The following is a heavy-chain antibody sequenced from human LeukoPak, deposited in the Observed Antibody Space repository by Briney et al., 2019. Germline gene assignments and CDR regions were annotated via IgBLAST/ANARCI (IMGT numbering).Heavy chain of an antibody. V-gene: IGHV3-21*01. J-gene: IGHJ4*02. CDR1: GFTFSSYS. CDR2: ISSSSSYI. D-gene: IGHD3-10*01. CDR3: ARGEYGSGSYHIDY. Sequence: GGSPRLSCAASGFTFSSYSMNWVRQAPGKGLEWVSSISSSSSYIYYADSVKGRFTISRDNARNSLYLQMNSLRAEDTAVYYCARGEYGSGSYHIDYWGQGTLVTVSS.